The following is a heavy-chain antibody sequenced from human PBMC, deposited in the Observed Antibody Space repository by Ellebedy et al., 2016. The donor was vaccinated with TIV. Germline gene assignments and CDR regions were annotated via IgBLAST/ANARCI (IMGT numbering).Heavy chain of an antibody. CDR2: INPNSGGT. CDR3: ARELPADLSSSWYEVGY. D-gene: IGHD6-13*01. CDR1: GYTFTSYD. Sequence: AASVKVSCKASGYTFTSYDINWVRQATGQGLEWMGWINPNSGGTNYAQKFQGRVTMTRDTSISTAYMELSRLRSDDTAVYYCARELPADLSSSWYEVGYWGQGTLVTVSS. V-gene: IGHV1-2*02. J-gene: IGHJ4*02.